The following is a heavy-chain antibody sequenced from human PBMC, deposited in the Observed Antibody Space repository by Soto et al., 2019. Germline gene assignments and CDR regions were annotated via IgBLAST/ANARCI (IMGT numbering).Heavy chain of an antibody. D-gene: IGHD1-7*01. J-gene: IGHJ6*02. Sequence: ASVKVSCKASGYTFTSYYMHWVRQAPGQGLEWMGIINPSGGSTSYAQKFQGRVTMTRDTSTSTVYMELSSLRAEDTALYYCAKDGPYNWNLTKRYYYGMDVWGQGTTVTVSS. CDR3: AKDGPYNWNLTKRYYYGMDV. V-gene: IGHV1-46*01. CDR1: GYTFTSYY. CDR2: INPSGGST.